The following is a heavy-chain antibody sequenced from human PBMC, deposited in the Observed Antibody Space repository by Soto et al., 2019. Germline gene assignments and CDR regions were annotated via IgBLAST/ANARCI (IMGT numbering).Heavy chain of an antibody. D-gene: IGHD3-10*01. CDR1: GGSISSGGYS. Sequence: PSETLSLTCAVSGGSISSGGYSWSWIRQPPGKGLEWIGYIYHSGSTYYNPSLKSRVTISVDRSKNQFSLKLSSVTAADTAVYYCARGYYGSGSYYSNGIYNWFDPWGQGTLVTVSS. J-gene: IGHJ5*02. CDR2: IYHSGST. V-gene: IGHV4-30-2*01. CDR3: ARGYYGSGSYYSNGIYNWFDP.